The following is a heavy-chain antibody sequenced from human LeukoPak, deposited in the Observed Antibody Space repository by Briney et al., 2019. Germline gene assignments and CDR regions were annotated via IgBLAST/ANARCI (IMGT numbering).Heavy chain of an antibody. CDR2: ISSSSSYI. V-gene: IGHV3-21*01. Sequence: GGSLRLSCAASGFTFSGYSMNWVRQAPGRGLEWVSSISSSSSYIYYADSVKGRFTISRDNAKNSLYLQMNSLRAEDTAVYYCARSMVRGVIGYWGQGTLVTVSS. CDR1: GFTFSGYS. D-gene: IGHD3-10*01. J-gene: IGHJ4*02. CDR3: ARSMVRGVIGY.